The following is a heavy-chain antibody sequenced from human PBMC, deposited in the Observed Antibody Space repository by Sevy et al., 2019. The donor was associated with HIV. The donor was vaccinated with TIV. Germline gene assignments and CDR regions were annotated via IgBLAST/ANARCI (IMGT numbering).Heavy chain of an antibody. CDR2: ISGSGGST. CDR3: AKDYYDSSGLSWYFDL. D-gene: IGHD3-22*01. J-gene: IGHJ2*01. V-gene: IGHV3-23*01. Sequence: GGSLRLSCAASGFTFSSYAMSWVRQAPGKGLEWVSTISGSGGSTYYADSVKGRFTISRDSYKNTLYLQMNSLRGEDTAVYYCAKDYYDSSGLSWYFDLWGRGTLVTVSS. CDR1: GFTFSSYA.